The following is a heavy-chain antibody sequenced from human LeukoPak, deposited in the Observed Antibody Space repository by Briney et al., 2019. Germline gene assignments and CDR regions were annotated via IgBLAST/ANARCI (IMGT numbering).Heavy chain of an antibody. D-gene: IGHD1-14*01. J-gene: IGHJ3*01. CDR2: IRYGGSGSNE. Sequence: GGSLRLSCRASGFIFSNYGIHWVRQTPGKGLEWVAFIRYGGSGSNEYYADSVKGRFTISRDNSKNSLYLQMNRLRIEDSAVYYCAKSRAPTAAPDAFDFWGRGTIVTVSS. CDR1: GFIFSNYG. V-gene: IGHV3-30*02. CDR3: AKSRAPTAAPDAFDF.